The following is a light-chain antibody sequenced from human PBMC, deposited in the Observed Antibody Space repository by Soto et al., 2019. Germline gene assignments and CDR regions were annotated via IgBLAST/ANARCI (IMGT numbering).Light chain of an antibody. CDR3: QQYNNWRT. V-gene: IGKV3-15*01. CDR1: QSISSY. CDR2: GAS. J-gene: IGKJ1*01. Sequence: EIVLTQSPGTLSLSPGERATLSCRARQSISSYLAWYQQKPGQAPRLLIYGASTRATGIPARFSGSGSGTEFTLTISSLQSEDFAVYYCQQYNNWRTFGQGTKVDI.